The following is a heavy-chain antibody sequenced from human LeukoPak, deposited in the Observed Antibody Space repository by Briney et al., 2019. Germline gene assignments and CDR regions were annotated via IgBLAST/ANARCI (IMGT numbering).Heavy chain of an antibody. CDR3: TRMTRGHDY. CDR1: GVSFDDYY. CDR2: INHSGYT. D-gene: IGHD4-11*01. Sequence: SETLSLTCAVSGVSFDDYYWSWVRQTPGKGLAWIGEINHSGYTNDNPSLKSRVTLSIDTSRKQFSLNLRSVTVADAGIYFCTRMTRGHDYWGQGTQVTVSS. J-gene: IGHJ4*02. V-gene: IGHV4-34*01.